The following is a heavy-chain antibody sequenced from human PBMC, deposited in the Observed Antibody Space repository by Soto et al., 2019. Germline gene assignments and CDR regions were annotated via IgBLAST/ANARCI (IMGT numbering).Heavy chain of an antibody. V-gene: IGHV4-30-4*01. Sequence: QVQLQELGPGLVKPSQTLSLTCTVSGGSFNTVGYYWSWIRQSPDKGLEWIGHIHNGGTTYNNPSLTSQVTNSLDTSNNQFSLTLSSASAADTAVYYCARGPSDDKVDYWGQGTLVTVSS. CDR1: GGSFNTVGYY. J-gene: IGHJ4*02. CDR2: IHNGGTT. CDR3: ARGPSDDKVDY.